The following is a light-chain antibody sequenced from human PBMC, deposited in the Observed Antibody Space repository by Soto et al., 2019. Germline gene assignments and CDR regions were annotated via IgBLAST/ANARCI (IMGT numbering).Light chain of an antibody. Sequence: DTVMTQSPLSLPVTPGEPASIPWSSNPSVQHSNGYKYLDWDLKKPXQSPQLXXYLGSNRASGVPDRFRGSGSGSAFTLKISRVEAEDVGAYYCMQPLQTPPRTFGQGTRLEIK. CDR2: LGS. CDR1: PSVQHSNGYKY. V-gene: IGKV2-28*01. CDR3: MQPLQTPPRT. J-gene: IGKJ5*01.